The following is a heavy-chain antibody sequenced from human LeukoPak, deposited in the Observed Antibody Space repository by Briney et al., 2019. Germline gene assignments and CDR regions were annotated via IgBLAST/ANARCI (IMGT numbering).Heavy chain of an antibody. CDR2: IYYSGST. CDR1: GGSISSYY. CDR3: ARVLGGSYFSYDY. J-gene: IGHJ4*02. Sequence: SETLSLTCTVSGGSISSYYWSWIRQPPGKGLEWIGYIYYSGSTYYNPSLKSRVTISVDTSKNQFSLKLSSVTAADTAVYYCARVLGGSYFSYDYWGQGTLVTVSS. D-gene: IGHD1-26*01. V-gene: IGHV4-59*12.